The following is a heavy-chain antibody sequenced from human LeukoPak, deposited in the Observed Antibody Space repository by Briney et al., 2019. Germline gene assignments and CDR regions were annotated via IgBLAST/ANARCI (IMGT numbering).Heavy chain of an antibody. D-gene: IGHD3-22*01. V-gene: IGHV3-7*05. J-gene: IGHJ4*02. Sequence: GGSLRLSCAASGFTFSSYWMSWVRQVPGKGLEWLANIKQDGSERYYVSSVKGRFTITRDNAKNSLYLQMNSLRVEDTAVYYCAEQVSDYDSSTYYYYWGQGALVTVSS. CDR3: AEQVSDYDSSTYYYY. CDR2: IKQDGSER. CDR1: GFTFSSYW.